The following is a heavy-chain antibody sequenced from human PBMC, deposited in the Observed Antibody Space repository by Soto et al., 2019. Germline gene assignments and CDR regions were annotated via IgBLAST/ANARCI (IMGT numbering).Heavy chain of an antibody. CDR3: ARDYIVVVPAARSHPDY. J-gene: IGHJ4*02. CDR1: GFTFSSYA. D-gene: IGHD2-2*01. Sequence: GGSLRLSCAASGFTFSSYAMHWVRQAPGKGLEWVAVISYDGSNKYYADSVKGRFTISRDNSKNTLYLQMNSLRAEDTAVYYCARDYIVVVPAARSHPDYWGQGTLVTVSS. CDR2: ISYDGSNK. V-gene: IGHV3-30-3*01.